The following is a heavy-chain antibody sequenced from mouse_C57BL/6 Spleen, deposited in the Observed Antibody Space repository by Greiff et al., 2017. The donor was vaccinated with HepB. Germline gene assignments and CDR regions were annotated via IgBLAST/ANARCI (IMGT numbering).Heavy chain of an antibody. V-gene: IGHV1-72*01. CDR2: IDPNSGGT. J-gene: IGHJ3*01. CDR1: GYTFTSYW. D-gene: IGHD3-2*02. Sequence: QVHVKQPGAELVKPGASVKLSCKASGYTFTSYWMHWVKQRPGRGLEWIGRIDPNSGGTKYNEKFKSKATLTVDKPSSTAYMQLSSLTSEDSAVYYCAREGQLRTRYPFAYWGQGTLVTVSA. CDR3: AREGQLRTRYPFAY.